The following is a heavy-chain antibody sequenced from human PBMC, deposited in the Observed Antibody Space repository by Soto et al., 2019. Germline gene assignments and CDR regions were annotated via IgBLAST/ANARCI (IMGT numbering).Heavy chain of an antibody. Sequence: LSLTCTVSGGSFSSYEMNWVRQAPGKGLEWVSYISSSGSTIYYADSVKGRFTISRDNAKNSLYLQMNSLRAEDTAVYYCARVFYGDYDDYYFDYWGQGTLVTVSS. V-gene: IGHV3-48*03. D-gene: IGHD4-17*01. CDR1: GGSFSSYE. J-gene: IGHJ4*02. CDR3: ARVFYGDYDDYYFDY. CDR2: ISSSGSTI.